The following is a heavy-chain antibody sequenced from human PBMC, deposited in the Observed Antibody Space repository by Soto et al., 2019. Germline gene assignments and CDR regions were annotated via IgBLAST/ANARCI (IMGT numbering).Heavy chain of an antibody. D-gene: IGHD4-17*01. CDR1: GGSISSYY. J-gene: IGHJ4*02. V-gene: IGHV4-59*01. CDR3: ARVYGGYLDY. Sequence: ETLSLTCTFSGGSISSYYWSWIRQPPGKGLEWIGYIYYSGSTNYNPSLKSRVTISVDTSKNQFSLSLKLSSVTAADTAVYYCARVYGGYLDYWGQGTLVSVSS. CDR2: IYYSGST.